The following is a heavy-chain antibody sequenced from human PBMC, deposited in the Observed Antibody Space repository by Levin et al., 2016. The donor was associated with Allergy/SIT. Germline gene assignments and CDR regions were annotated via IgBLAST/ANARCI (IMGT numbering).Heavy chain of an antibody. CDR3: ARVRNRGYSYPIPVYYYYGMDV. J-gene: IGHJ6*02. V-gene: IGHV1-46*01. Sequence: ASVKVSCKASGYTFTSYYMHWVRQAPGQGLEWMGIINPSGGSTSYAQKFQGRVTMTRDTSTSTVYMELSSLRSEDTAVYYCARVRNRGYSYPIPVYYYYGMDVWGQGTTVTVSS. D-gene: IGHD5-18*01. CDR1: GYTFTSYY. CDR2: INPSGGST.